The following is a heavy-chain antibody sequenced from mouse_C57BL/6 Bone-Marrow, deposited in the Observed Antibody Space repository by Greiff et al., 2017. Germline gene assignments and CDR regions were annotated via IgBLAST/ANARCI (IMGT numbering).Heavy chain of an antibody. CDR1: GFTFSDSW. CDR2: IRNKANNHAT. CDR3: TPYYGNYRAGFAY. V-gene: IGHV6-6*01. J-gene: IGHJ3*01. D-gene: IGHD2-10*01. Sequence: EVKLEESGGGLVQPGGSMKLSCAASGFTFSDSWMDWVRQSPEQGLEWVAEIRNKANNHATYYAVSVKGRFTISRDDSESSVYLQMNRLRAEDTGIYYCTPYYGNYRAGFAYWGQGTLVTVSA.